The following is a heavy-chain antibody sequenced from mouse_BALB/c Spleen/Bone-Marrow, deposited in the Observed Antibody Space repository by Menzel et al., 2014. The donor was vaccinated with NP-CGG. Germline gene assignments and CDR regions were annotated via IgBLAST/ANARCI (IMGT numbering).Heavy chain of an antibody. CDR3: ARLLLRFYALDY. V-gene: IGHV1S81*02. J-gene: IGHJ4*01. D-gene: IGHD1-1*01. Sequence: QVHVKQSGAELVKPGASVKLSCKASGYTFTSYWIHWVKRRPGQGLEWIGEINPSNGRTNYNEKFKSKATLTVDKSSSTAYMQLSSLTSEDSAVYYCARLLLRFYALDYWGQGTSVTVSS. CDR1: GYTFTSYW. CDR2: INPSNGRT.